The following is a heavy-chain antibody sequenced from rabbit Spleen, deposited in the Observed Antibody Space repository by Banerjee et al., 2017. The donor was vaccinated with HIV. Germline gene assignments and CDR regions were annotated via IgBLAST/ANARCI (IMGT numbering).Heavy chain of an antibody. J-gene: IGHJ6*01. V-gene: IGHV1S45*01. CDR3: ARDTGTSFSTYGMDL. Sequence: QQQLEESGGGLVKPEGSLTLTCKASGVSFSGNSYMCWVRQALGKGLEWIACVYAGSSGSTYSATWAKGRFTVSKTSSTTVTLQMTSLTAADTATYFCARDTGTSFSTYGMDLWGQGTLVTVS. CDR1: GVSFSGNSY. CDR2: VYAGSSGST. D-gene: IGHD8-1*01.